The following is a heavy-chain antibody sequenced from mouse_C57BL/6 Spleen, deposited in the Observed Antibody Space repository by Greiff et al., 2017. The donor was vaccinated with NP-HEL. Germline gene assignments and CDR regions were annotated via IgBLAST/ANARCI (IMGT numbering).Heavy chain of an antibody. J-gene: IGHJ2*01. CDR1: GFTFSSYG. V-gene: IGHV5-6*02. CDR2: ISSGGSYT. CDR3: ARHERTTVVANFDY. Sequence: EVKLVESGGDLVKPGGSLKLSCAASGFTFSSYGMSWVRQTPDKRLEWVATISSGGSYTYYPDSVKGRFTISRDNAKNTLYLQMSSLKSEDTAMYYCARHERTTVVANFDYWGQGTTLTVSS. D-gene: IGHD1-1*01.